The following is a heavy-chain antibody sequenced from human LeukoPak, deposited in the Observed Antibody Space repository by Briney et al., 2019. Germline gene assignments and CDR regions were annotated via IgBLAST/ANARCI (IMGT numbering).Heavy chain of an antibody. Sequence: SETLSLTCAVYGGSFSSYYWSWIRQPPGKGLGWIGEINHSGSTNYNPSLKSRVTISVDTSKNQFSLKLSSVTAADMAVYYCARGRPIAAVAGSPFDYWGQGTLVTVSS. D-gene: IGHD6-19*01. CDR1: GGSFSSYY. J-gene: IGHJ4*02. V-gene: IGHV4-34*01. CDR2: INHSGST. CDR3: ARGRPIAAVAGSPFDY.